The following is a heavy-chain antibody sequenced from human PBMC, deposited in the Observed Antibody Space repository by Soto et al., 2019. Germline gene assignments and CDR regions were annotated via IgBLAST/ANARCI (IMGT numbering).Heavy chain of an antibody. CDR3: ASASIGWYGAFDI. J-gene: IGHJ3*02. D-gene: IGHD6-19*01. CDR1: GGSISSYY. CDR2: IYYTGST. Sequence: SETLSLTCTVSGGSISSYYWTWIRQPPGKGLEWIGYIYYTGSTNYSPSLKSRVTISVVTSKNQFSLKLSAVTAADTAVYYCASASIGWYGAFDIWGQGTMVTVSS. V-gene: IGHV4-59*01.